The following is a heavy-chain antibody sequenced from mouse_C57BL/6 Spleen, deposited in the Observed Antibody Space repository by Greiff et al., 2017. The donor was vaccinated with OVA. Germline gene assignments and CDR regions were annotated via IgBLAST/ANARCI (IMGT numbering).Heavy chain of an antibody. CDR2: ISDGGSYT. V-gene: IGHV5-4*01. CDR1: GFTFSSYA. Sequence: EVNVVESGGGLVKPGGSLKLSCAASGFTFSSYAMSWVRQTPEKRLEWVATISDGGSYTYYPDNVKGRFTISRDNAKNNLYLQMSHLKSEDTAMYYCARDSSGFAYWGQGTLVTVSA. CDR3: ARDSSGFAY. J-gene: IGHJ3*01. D-gene: IGHD3-1*01.